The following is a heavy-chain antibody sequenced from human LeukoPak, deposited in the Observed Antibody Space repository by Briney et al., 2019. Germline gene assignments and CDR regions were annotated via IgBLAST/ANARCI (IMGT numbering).Heavy chain of an antibody. J-gene: IGHJ3*02. CDR3: ARAHRPAGYCSSTSCYYDAFDI. D-gene: IGHD2-2*01. CDR2: IMSIFATP. CDR1: GGTFSDYA. Sequence: GASVKVSCKASGGTFSDYAFSWVRQAPGQGLEWMGGIMSIFATPNYAQKFQGRVTITADESTSTAYMELSSLRSDDTAVYYCARAHRPAGYCSSTSCYYDAFDIWGQGTMVTVSS. V-gene: IGHV1-69*13.